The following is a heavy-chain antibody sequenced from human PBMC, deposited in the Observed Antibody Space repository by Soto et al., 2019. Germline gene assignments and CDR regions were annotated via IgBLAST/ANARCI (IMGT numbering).Heavy chain of an antibody. V-gene: IGHV4-4*07. CDR3: AREVVSSSWKIRQDWFDP. D-gene: IGHD6-13*01. CDR2: IYTSGST. CDR1: GGSISSYY. Sequence: SETLSLTCTVSGGSISSYYWSWIRQPAGKGLEWIGRIYTSGSTNYNPSLKSRVTMSVDTSKNQFSLKLSSVTAADTAVYYCAREVVSSSWKIRQDWFDPWGQGTLVTVSS. J-gene: IGHJ5*02.